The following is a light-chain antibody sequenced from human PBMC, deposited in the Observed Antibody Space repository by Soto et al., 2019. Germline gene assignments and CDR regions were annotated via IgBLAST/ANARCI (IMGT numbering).Light chain of an antibody. CDR3: QAWDSSTAYVV. CDR1: KLGDKY. V-gene: IGLV3-1*01. J-gene: IGLJ2*01. CDR2: QDS. Sequence: SSELTQPPSVSVSPGQTASITCSGDKLGDKYACWYQQKPGQSPVLVIYQDSKRPSGIPERFSGSNSRNTATLTISGTQAMDEADYYCQAWDSSTAYVVFGGGTKLTVL.